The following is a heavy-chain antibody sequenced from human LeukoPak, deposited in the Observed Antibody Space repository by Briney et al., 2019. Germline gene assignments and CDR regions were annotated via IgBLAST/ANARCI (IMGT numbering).Heavy chain of an antibody. Sequence: PGRSLRLSCTTSGLTIGDDAVSWVRQAPGKGLEWVGFIRSKTYGGTTEYAASVKGRFTISRDDSKSIAYLQMNSLKTKDTAVYYCTRTYSSSWSWYFDYWGQGTLVTVSS. CDR1: GLTIGDDA. D-gene: IGHD6-13*01. CDR3: TRTYSSSWSWYFDY. J-gene: IGHJ4*02. V-gene: IGHV3-49*04. CDR2: IRSKTYGGTT.